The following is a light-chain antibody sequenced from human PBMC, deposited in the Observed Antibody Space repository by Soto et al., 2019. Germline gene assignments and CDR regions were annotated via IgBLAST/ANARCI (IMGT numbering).Light chain of an antibody. CDR3: QSYDSSLRGHV. V-gene: IGLV1-40*01. J-gene: IGLJ1*01. CDR1: SSNIGAGYD. Sequence: QSVLTQPPSVSGAPGQRVTISCTGSSSNIGAGYDVHWYQQLPGTAPKLLIYGNSNRPSGVPDRFSGSKSGTSASLAITGLQAEDEADYYCQSYDSSLRGHVFGAGTQLTV. CDR2: GNS.